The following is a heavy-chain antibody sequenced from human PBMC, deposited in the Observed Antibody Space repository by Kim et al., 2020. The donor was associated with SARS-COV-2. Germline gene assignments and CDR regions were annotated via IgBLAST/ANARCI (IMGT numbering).Heavy chain of an antibody. Sequence: GGSLRLSCVASGFSLSNYAMTWVRLAPGKGLEWVSSIPARSGNTFYSDSVKGRFTISRDNSKNTLYLQMDTLRAEDTALYYCVRDRGRGYYYGMDVWGQGTMVTVSS. J-gene: IGHJ6*02. CDR1: GFSLSNYA. CDR3: VRDRGRGYYYGMDV. V-gene: IGHV3-23*01. CDR2: IPARSGNT. D-gene: IGHD2-15*01.